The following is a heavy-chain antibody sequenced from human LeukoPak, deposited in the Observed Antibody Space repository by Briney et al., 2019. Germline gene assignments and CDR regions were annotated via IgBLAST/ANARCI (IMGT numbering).Heavy chain of an antibody. CDR3: AREEGFYGSGSFDY. CDR2: IHFDGTNK. Sequence: GGSLRLSCAASGFTFSSYGMHWVRQAPGKGLEWVTFIHFDGTNKYYADSVKGRFTISRDNSKNTLYLQMNSLRTEDTAVYYCAREEGFYGSGSFDYWGQGTLVTVSS. CDR1: GFTFSSYG. J-gene: IGHJ4*02. D-gene: IGHD3-10*01. V-gene: IGHV3-30*02.